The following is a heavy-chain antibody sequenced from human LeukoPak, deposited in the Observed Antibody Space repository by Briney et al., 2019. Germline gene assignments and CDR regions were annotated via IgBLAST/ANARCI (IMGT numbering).Heavy chain of an antibody. Sequence: GGFLRLSCAASGFTFSSYEMNWVRQAPGKGLEWVSCISSSGSTIFYADSVKGRFTISRDNAKSSLFLQMNSLRAEDTAVYYCARVNRVTAIQELDYWGQGTLVTVSS. J-gene: IGHJ4*02. CDR3: ARVNRVTAIQELDY. CDR2: ISSSGSTI. D-gene: IGHD2-21*02. CDR1: GFTFSSYE. V-gene: IGHV3-48*03.